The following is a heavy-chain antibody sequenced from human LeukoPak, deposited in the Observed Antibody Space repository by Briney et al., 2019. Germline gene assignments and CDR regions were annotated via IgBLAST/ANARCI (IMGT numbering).Heavy chain of an antibody. V-gene: IGHV4-59*08. CDR3: ARHRSDGRLRYFDWPLDV. J-gene: IGHJ6*02. CDR2: IYYSGST. Sequence: SETLSLPCTVSGGSISSYYWSWLRQPPGKGLEWIGYIYYSGSTNYNPSLKSRVTISVDTSKNQFSLKLSSVTAADTAVYYCARHRSDGRLRYFDWPLDVWGQGTTVTVSS. CDR1: GGSISSYY. D-gene: IGHD3-9*01.